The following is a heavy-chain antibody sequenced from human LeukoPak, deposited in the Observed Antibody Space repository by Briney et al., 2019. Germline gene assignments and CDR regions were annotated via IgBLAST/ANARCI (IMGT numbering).Heavy chain of an antibody. V-gene: IGHV3-48*03. D-gene: IGHD4-17*01. CDR1: GFTFSSYE. J-gene: IGHJ6*02. CDR2: ISSSGSTI. CDR3: ARDTATVTNGGNYYYYGMDV. Sequence: GGSLRLSCAASGFTFSSYEMNWVRQAPGKGLEWVSYISSSGSTIYYADSVKGRFTISRDNAKNSLYLQMNSLGAEDTAVYYCARDTATVTNGGNYYYYGMDVWGQGTTVTVSS.